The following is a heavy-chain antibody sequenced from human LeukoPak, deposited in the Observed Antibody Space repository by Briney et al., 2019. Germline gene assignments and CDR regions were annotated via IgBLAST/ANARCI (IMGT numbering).Heavy chain of an antibody. V-gene: IGHV1-46*01. Sequence: ASVKLSCKAAGYTFTSYDMHWVRQAPGQGLEWMGIINPSGGSTSYEQKFQGRVTMTTDMSTSTVYMELSSLRSEDTAVYYCARDPAKTTVTTAGASYYMDVWGKGTTVTVSS. CDR1: GYTFTSYD. D-gene: IGHD4-17*01. CDR3: ARDPAKTTVTTAGASYYMDV. J-gene: IGHJ6*03. CDR2: INPSGGST.